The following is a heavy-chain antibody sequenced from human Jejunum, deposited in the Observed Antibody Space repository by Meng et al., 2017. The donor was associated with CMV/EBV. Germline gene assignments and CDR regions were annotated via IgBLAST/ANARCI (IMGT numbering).Heavy chain of an antibody. V-gene: IGHV3-11*04. Sequence: WIRQTPGKGLEWLSYSSSSGSSIYHADSVKGRITISRDNVKNSVVLEMSSLRAEDTAIYYCVRDRGAGYCSTTTCYPGGDLDYWGRGTPVTVSS. D-gene: IGHD2-2*01. J-gene: IGHJ4*02. CDR3: VRDRGAGYCSTTTCYPGGDLDY. CDR2: SSSSGSSI.